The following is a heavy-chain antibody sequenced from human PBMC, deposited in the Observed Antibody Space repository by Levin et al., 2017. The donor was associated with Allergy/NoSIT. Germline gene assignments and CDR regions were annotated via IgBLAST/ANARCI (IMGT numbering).Heavy chain of an antibody. CDR3: AIDREPMDV. J-gene: IGHJ6*02. V-gene: IGHV1-18*04. CDR2: ISPNNGNT. Sequence: ASVKVSCRASGYTFTRHGIIWVRQAPGRRPEWMGWISPNNGNTQYEPKLQGRVTMTADTSTRTAYMELRSLRSDDTALDFCAIDREPMDVWGQGTTVTVSS. CDR1: GYTFTRHG. D-gene: IGHD1-26*01.